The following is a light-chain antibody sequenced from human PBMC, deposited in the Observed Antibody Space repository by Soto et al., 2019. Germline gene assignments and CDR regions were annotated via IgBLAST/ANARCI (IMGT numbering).Light chain of an antibody. CDR2: EVN. J-gene: IGLJ3*02. Sequence: QSALTQPDSVSGSPGQSITISCTGTSSDVGSYNLVSWYQHHPGKAPKLMMYEVNKRPSGVSNRFSGSKSGNTASLTISGLQAENEADYSCCSYVVSSSFEGVFGGGPKLTVL. CDR1: SSDVGSYNL. V-gene: IGLV2-23*02. CDR3: CSYVVSSSFEGV.